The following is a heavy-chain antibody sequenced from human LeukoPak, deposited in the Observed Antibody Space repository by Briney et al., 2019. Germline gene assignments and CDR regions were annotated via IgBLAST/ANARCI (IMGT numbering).Heavy chain of an antibody. CDR1: GYTFTGYW. CDR2: ISPSGGST. CDR3: ARGHSPGRRVRGVRYYYYMDV. J-gene: IGHJ6*03. D-gene: IGHD3-10*01. Sequence: ASVKVSCKAFGYTFTGYWMHWVRQAPGQGPEWMGVISPSGGSTIYAQKFKGRVTLTRDMSTSTDYLELSSLRSEDTAVYYCARGHSPGRRVRGVRYYYYMDVWGKGTTVTVSS. V-gene: IGHV1-46*01.